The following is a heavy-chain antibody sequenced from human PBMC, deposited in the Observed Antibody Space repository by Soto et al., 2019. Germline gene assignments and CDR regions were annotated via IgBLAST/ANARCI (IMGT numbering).Heavy chain of an antibody. V-gene: IGHV1-69*01. CDR1: GGSFSDFA. J-gene: IGHJ4*02. Sequence: QVQLAQSGAEMTKPGSSVKVSCRASGGSFSDFAFSWVRQAPGQGLEWMGGIIPMFAATKYAQRLQDRVTSTADESTTTVYLALNSLTSEDTAIYYCARGAIAAVPAALSSYHDYTNYRFDSWGQGTLVTVSS. CDR2: IIPMFAAT. D-gene: IGHD2-15*01. CDR3: ARGAIAAVPAALSSYHDYTNYRFDS.